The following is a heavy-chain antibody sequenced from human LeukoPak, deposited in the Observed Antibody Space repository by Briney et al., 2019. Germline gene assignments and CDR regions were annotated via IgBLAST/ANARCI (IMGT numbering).Heavy chain of an antibody. CDR3: ARVEVTMVRGVSL. V-gene: IGHV4-31*03. J-gene: IGHJ4*02. Sequence: SETLSLTCTVSGGSISSGGYYWSWIRQPPGKGLEWIGYIYYSGSTYYNPSLKSRVTISVDTSKNQFSLKLSSVTAADTAVYYCARVEVTMVRGVSLWGQGTLVTVSS. CDR2: IYYSGST. D-gene: IGHD3-10*01. CDR1: GGSISSGGYY.